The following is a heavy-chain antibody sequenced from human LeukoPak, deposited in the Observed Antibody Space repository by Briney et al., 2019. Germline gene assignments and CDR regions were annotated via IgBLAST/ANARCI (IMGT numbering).Heavy chain of an antibody. J-gene: IGHJ5*02. D-gene: IGHD3-10*01. CDR1: GDSISRCKW. CDR2: INQSGST. Sequence: SGTLSLTCAVSGDSISRCKWWSWVRQPPGKGLEWIGEINQSGSTNYNPSLERRVTISVDTPKTQFSLKLSSVTAADTAVYYCARQDYGSGSYYNVVPLFEPWGQGTLVTVSS. CDR3: ARQDYGSGSYYNVVPLFEP. V-gene: IGHV4-4*02.